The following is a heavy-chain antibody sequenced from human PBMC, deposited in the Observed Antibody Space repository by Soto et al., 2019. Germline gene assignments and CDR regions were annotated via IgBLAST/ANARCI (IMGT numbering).Heavy chain of an antibody. CDR3: ARQEGSYSSSTLDY. CDR2: IYYSGST. J-gene: IGHJ4*02. D-gene: IGHD6-6*01. CDR1: GGSISSYY. Sequence: PSETLSLTCTVSGGSISSYYWSWIRQPPGKGLEWIGYIYYSGSTNYNPSLKSRVTISVDTSKNQFSLKLSSVTAADTAVYYCARQEGSYSSSTLDYWGQGTLVTVSS. V-gene: IGHV4-59*01.